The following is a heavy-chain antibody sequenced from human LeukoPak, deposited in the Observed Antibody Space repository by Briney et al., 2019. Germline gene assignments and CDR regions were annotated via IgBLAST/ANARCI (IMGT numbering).Heavy chain of an antibody. CDR3: ARDIAAAVFDY. CDR2: IYHSGST. Sequence: PSETLSLTCTVSGYSISSGYYWGWIRQPPGKGLEWIGSIYHSGSTYYNPSLKSRVTISVDTSKNQFSLKLSSVTAADTAVYYCARDIAAAVFDYWGQGTLVTVSS. D-gene: IGHD6-13*01. CDR1: GYSISSGYY. J-gene: IGHJ4*02. V-gene: IGHV4-38-2*02.